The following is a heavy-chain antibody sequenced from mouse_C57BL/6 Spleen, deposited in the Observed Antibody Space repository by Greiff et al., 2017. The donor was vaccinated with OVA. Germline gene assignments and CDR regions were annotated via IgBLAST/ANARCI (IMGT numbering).Heavy chain of an antibody. CDR1: GFTFSSYG. Sequence: EVHLVESGGDLVKPGGSLKLSCAASGFTFSSYGMSWVRQTPDKRLEWVATISSGGSYTYYPDSVKGRFTISRDNAKNTLYLQMSSLKSEDTAMYYCARHAGDASFFDYWGQGTTLTVSS. CDR2: ISSGGSYT. J-gene: IGHJ2*01. V-gene: IGHV5-6*01. CDR3: ARHAGDASFFDY. D-gene: IGHD3-3*01.